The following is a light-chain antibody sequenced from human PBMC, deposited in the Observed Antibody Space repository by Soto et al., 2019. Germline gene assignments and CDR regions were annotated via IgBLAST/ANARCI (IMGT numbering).Light chain of an antibody. V-gene: IGLV2-14*01. CDR3: SSYTSSSTLYV. CDR1: SSDVGGYNY. J-gene: IGLJ1*01. Sequence: QSALTQPASVPGSPGQSITISCTGTSSDVGGYNYVSWYKQHPGKAPKLMIYDVSNRPSGVSNRFSGSKSGNTASLTISGLQAEDEADYYCSSYTSSSTLYVFGTGTKLTVL. CDR2: DVS.